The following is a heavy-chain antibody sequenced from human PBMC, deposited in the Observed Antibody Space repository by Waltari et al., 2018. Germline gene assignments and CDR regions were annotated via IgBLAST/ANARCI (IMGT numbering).Heavy chain of an antibody. CDR2: IKQDGSEH. V-gene: IGHV3-7*01. CDR3: ARERSGWLY. D-gene: IGHD6-13*01. J-gene: IGHJ4*02. Sequence: EVQLVESGGGLVQPGGSLRLSCAASGFTFSSYWMSWVSQAPGKGVEWVVNIKQDGSEHYGGDSVKCRLPISADNAKNSLYLQMNSLRAEDTAVYYCARERSGWLYWGQGTLVTVSS. CDR1: GFTFSSYW.